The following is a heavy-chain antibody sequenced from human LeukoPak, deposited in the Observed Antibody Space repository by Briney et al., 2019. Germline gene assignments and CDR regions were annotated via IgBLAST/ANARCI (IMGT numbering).Heavy chain of an antibody. Sequence: SETLSLTCTVSGGSISSYYWSWIRQPPGKGLEWIGYIYYSGSTNYSPSLKSRVTISVDTSKNQFSLKLSSVTAADTAVYYCAREYGSGDFDYWGQGTLVTVSS. J-gene: IGHJ4*02. D-gene: IGHD3-10*01. CDR2: IYYSGST. CDR1: GGSISSYY. CDR3: AREYGSGDFDY. V-gene: IGHV4-59*01.